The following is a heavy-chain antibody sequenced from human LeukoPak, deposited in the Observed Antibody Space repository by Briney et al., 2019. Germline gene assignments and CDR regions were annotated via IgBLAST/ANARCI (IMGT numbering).Heavy chain of an antibody. CDR2: ISSSGSHI. J-gene: IGHJ4*02. D-gene: IGHD3-16*01. CDR3: ARDVGSTFEFY. V-gene: IGHV3-21*01. CDR1: GFTFSSYS. Sequence: GGSLRLSCAATGFTFSSYSMNWVRQAPGKGLEWVSYISSSGSHIYYADSVKGRFTISRDNAKNSLYLQMNSLRVEDTAVYYCARDVGSTFEFYWGQGILVTVSS.